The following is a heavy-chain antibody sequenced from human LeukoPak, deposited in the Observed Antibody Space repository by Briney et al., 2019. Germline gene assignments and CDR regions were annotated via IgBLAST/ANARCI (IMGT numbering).Heavy chain of an antibody. Sequence: GGSLRLSCAASGFTFSGSAMHWVRQASGKGLEWVGRIRSKANSYATAYAASVKGRFTISRDDSKNTAYLQMNSLKTEDTAVYYCTSRSNDASYSTSGGYWGQGTLVTVSS. CDR2: IRSKANSYAT. D-gene: IGHD6-6*01. CDR1: GFTFSGSA. V-gene: IGHV3-73*01. CDR3: TSRSNDASYSTSGGY. J-gene: IGHJ4*02.